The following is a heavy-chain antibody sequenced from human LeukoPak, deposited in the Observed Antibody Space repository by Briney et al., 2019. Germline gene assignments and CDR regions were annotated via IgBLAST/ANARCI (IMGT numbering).Heavy chain of an antibody. J-gene: IGHJ4*02. D-gene: IGHD6-6*01. Sequence: PGGSLRLSCAPSGFTFSSYAMRWVRQAPGKGLEWVSAISGSGGSTYYADSVKGRFNISRDNSKNTLYLQMNSLRAEDRAVYYCAKDQPLSSSSEPDYWGQGTLVTVSS. CDR1: GFTFSSYA. CDR3: AKDQPLSSSSEPDY. CDR2: ISGSGGST. V-gene: IGHV3-23*01.